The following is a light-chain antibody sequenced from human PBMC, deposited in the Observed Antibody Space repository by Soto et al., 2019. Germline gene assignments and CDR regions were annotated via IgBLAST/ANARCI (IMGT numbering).Light chain of an antibody. CDR1: QRISSY. CDR2: AAS. CDR3: QQSYSTPVT. V-gene: IGKV1-39*01. Sequence: DIQMTQSPSYLSASVGDRVTITCRASQRISSYLNWYQQKPGKAPKLLISAASSLRSGVPSRFSGSGYETDFSGTISSLQPEDAATYYCQQSYSTPVTFGQGTKLEIK. J-gene: IGKJ2*01.